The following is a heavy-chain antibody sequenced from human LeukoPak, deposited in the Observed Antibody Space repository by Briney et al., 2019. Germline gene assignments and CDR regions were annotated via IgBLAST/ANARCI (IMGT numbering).Heavy chain of an antibody. CDR3: VRHNYGYDY. D-gene: IGHD5-18*01. CDR1: GFTFNRYW. CDR2: ILNDGGST. Sequence: GGSLRLSCAASGFTFNRYWMHWVRQAPGKGPVWVAHILNDGGSTSYADSVKGRFTISRDNAKNTLSLQMNSLRAEDTAVYYCVRHNYGYDYWGQGTPVTVSS. V-gene: IGHV3-74*01. J-gene: IGHJ4*02.